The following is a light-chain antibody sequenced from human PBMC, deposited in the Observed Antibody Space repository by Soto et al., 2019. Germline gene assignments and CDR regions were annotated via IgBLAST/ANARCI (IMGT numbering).Light chain of an antibody. CDR1: QSIGNY. V-gene: IGKV3-11*01. Sequence: EVVLTQSPATLSLYPGEGATLSCRASQSIGNYLAWYQQKPGQAPRLLIYATYNRATGIPARFSRSGSGKDFALTISSLEPEDFALYYCQQRSSWPFTFCPGTKVHIK. CDR3: QQRSSWPFT. J-gene: IGKJ3*01. CDR2: ATY.